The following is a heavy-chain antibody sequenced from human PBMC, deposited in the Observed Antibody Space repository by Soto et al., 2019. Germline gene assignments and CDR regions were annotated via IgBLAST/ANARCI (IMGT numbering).Heavy chain of an antibody. D-gene: IGHD6-13*01. CDR1: GFTFTSYA. Sequence: EVQLLESGGGLVQPGGSLRLSCAASGFTFTSYAMNWVRLAPGKGLEWVSAISGTGYNTYYADSVKGRFTISRDNTKNTLYLQMNSLRAEDTAVYHCAKAGFSSSWSPTYFDYWGQGTLVTVS. V-gene: IGHV3-23*01. CDR3: AKAGFSSSWSPTYFDY. CDR2: ISGTGYNT. J-gene: IGHJ4*02.